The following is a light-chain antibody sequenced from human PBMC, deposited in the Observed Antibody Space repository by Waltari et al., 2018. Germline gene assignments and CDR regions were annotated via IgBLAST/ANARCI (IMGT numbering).Light chain of an antibody. CDR3: SSYAGSNTLV. V-gene: IGLV2-8*01. CDR1: SSDIGTYTF. J-gene: IGLJ1*01. CDR2: EVS. Sequence: QSALTQPPSASGSPGQSVTISCTGSSSDIGTYTFVSWYQQHPGKAPRLMIYEVSKRSSGVPDRFSGSKSGNTASLTVSGLQAEDEADYYCSSYAGSNTLVFGTGTKVTVL.